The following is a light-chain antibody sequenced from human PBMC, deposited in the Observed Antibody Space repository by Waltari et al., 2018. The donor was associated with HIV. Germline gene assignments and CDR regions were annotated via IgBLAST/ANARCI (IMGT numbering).Light chain of an antibody. V-gene: IGLV1-51*01. J-gene: IGLJ2*01. CDR1: RSNLGNKY. Sequence: QSVLTQPPSVSAAPGQKVTISCPGKRSNLGNKYLSWYQQVPGTAPKLLIYDNDNRPSGIPDRFSASKSGTSATLGITGLQTGDEADYYCGTWDSSLSAGVFGGGTKLTVL. CDR3: GTWDSSLSAGV. CDR2: DND.